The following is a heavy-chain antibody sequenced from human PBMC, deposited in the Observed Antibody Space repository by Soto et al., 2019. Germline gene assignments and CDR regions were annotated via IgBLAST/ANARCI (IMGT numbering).Heavy chain of an antibody. CDR1: GGTFSSYA. D-gene: IGHD1-26*01. V-gene: IGHV1-69*01. CDR2: IIPIFGTA. CDR3: ARDGQVGATPYGYYGMDV. Sequence: QVQLVQSGAEVKKPGSSVKVSCKASGGTFSSYAISWVRQAPGQGLEWMGGIIPIFGTANYAQKFQGRVTITADESTSTAYMELSSVRSEDTAVYYCARDGQVGATPYGYYGMDVWGQGTTVTVSS. J-gene: IGHJ6*02.